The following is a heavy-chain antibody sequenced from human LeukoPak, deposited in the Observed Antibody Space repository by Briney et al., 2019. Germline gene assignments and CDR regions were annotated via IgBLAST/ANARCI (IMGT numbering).Heavy chain of an antibody. CDR1: GFTFSNYW. D-gene: IGHD6-19*01. V-gene: IGHV3-74*01. CDR3: ARDPTYSSGWYEDYFVY. J-gene: IGHJ4*02. Sequence: GGSLTLSCPASGFTFSNYWMHWVSHAPGKGLVWVSRINNDGTSTSYADSLKGRLSISRDNAKNTVYLQVNNLRADDTAVYYCARDPTYSSGWYEDYFVYWGQGTLVIVSS. CDR2: INNDGTST.